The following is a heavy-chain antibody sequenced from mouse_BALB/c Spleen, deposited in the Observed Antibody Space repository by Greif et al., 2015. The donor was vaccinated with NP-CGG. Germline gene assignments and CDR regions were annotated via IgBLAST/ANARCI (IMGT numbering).Heavy chain of an antibody. Sequence: EVQLQQSGPELGKPGASVKISCKASGYSFTGYNMYWVKQSHRKSLEWIGYIDPYNGGTSYNQKSKGKATLTVDKSSSTAYMHLNSLTSEDSAIYYCAREGYGNYFAYWGQGTLVTVSA. CDR3: AREGYGNYFAY. V-gene: IGHV1S135*01. CDR1: GYSFTGYN. D-gene: IGHD2-1*01. J-gene: IGHJ3*01. CDR2: IDPYNGGT.